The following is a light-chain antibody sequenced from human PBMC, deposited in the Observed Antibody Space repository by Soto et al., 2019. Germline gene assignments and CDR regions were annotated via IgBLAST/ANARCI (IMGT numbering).Light chain of an antibody. CDR1: SSDVGGYNY. CDR2: EVS. J-gene: IGLJ2*01. Sequence: QSALTQPASVSGSPGQSITISCTGLSSDVGGYNYVSWYQQHPGKAPKLMIYEVSNRPSGVSNRFSGSKSGNTASLTISGLQAEDEADYYCSSYTSSSTLVVFGGGTKLTVL. CDR3: SSYTSSSTLVV. V-gene: IGLV2-14*01.